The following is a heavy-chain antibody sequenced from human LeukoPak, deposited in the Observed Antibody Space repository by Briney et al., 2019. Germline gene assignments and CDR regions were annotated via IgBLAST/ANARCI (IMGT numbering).Heavy chain of an antibody. Sequence: GGSLRLSCAASGFTFSSYAMHWVRQAPGKGLEWVAVISYDGSNKYYADSVKGRFTISRDNSKNTLYLQMNSLRAEDTAVYRCARDSYGYCSSTSCYQLDYWGQGTLVTVSS. V-gene: IGHV3-30*01. CDR3: ARDSYGYCSSTSCYQLDY. J-gene: IGHJ4*02. D-gene: IGHD2-2*01. CDR1: GFTFSSYA. CDR2: ISYDGSNK.